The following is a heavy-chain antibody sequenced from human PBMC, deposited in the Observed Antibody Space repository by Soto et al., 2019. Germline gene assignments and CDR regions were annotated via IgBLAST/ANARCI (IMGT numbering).Heavy chain of an antibody. CDR2: TYYRSKWFN. J-gene: IGHJ4*02. CDR1: GDSVSTNSAT. D-gene: IGHD1-1*01. CDR3: AKDRPRRTSGYFFDY. V-gene: IGHV6-1*01. Sequence: SQTLSLTCAISGDSVSTNSATWDWIRQSPSRGLEWLGRTYYRSKWFNDYAVSVKGRISINPDTSNNQFSLHMNSLRAEDTALYYCAKDRPRRTSGYFFDYWGQGTPVTVSS.